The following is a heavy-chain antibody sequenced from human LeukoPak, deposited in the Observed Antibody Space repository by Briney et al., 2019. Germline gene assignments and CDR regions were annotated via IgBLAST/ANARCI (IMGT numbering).Heavy chain of an antibody. CDR3: AMYYYDSGDYGWVPNPNWFDP. Sequence: ASVTVSCKASGYTFSSFGISWVRQAPGQGLEWMGWISTYNGNTNYAQKFQGRVIMTTETSTSTANSTAYMELRSLRSDDTAVYYCAMYYYDSGDYGWVPNPNWFDPWGQGTLVTVSP. CDR1: GYTFSSFG. J-gene: IGHJ5*02. CDR2: ISTYNGNT. V-gene: IGHV1-18*01. D-gene: IGHD3-22*01.